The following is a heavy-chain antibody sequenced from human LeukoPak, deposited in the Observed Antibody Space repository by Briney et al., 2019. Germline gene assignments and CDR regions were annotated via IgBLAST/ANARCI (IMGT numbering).Heavy chain of an antibody. Sequence: GASVKVSCKASGGTFSSYAISWVRQAPGQGLEWMGGIIPIFGTANYAQKFQGRVTITADESTSTAYVELSSLRSEDTAVYYCARAKTRLELPTSFDYWGQGTLVTVSS. CDR1: GGTFSSYA. J-gene: IGHJ4*02. V-gene: IGHV1-69*13. CDR3: ARAKTRLELPTSFDY. CDR2: IIPIFGTA. D-gene: IGHD1-7*01.